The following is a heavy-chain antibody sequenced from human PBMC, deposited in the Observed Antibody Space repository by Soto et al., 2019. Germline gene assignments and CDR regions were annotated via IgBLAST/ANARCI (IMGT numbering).Heavy chain of an antibody. J-gene: IGHJ4*02. CDR1: GFTFSSYA. D-gene: IGHD6-6*01. V-gene: IGHV3-23*01. CDR2: ISGSGGSK. Sequence: GGPLRLSCAASGFTFSSYAMSWVRQAPGKGLEGVSDISGSGGSKYDADSVKGRFTISRDNSKNPLYLQMNSLRTEATVVFYGAKDPNALTIAARPHFDYWGQGTLVTVSS. CDR3: AKDPNALTIAARPHFDY.